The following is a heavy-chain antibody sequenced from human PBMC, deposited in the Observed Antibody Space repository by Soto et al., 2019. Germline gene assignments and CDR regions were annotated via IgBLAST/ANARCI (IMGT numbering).Heavy chain of an antibody. CDR1: GFTFSGSY. V-gene: IGHV3-11*05. CDR3: ARLDNSGPYSFNM. D-gene: IGHD3-22*01. Sequence: QVQLVESGGGLVKPGGSLRLSCAASGFTFSGSYMTWIRQAPGKGLEWVSYISSGSPYTTYADSVKGRFTISRDNAKNSLYLHLNSLRVDDTAVYYCARLDNSGPYSFNMWGRGTMVIVSS. J-gene: IGHJ3*02. CDR2: ISSGSPYT.